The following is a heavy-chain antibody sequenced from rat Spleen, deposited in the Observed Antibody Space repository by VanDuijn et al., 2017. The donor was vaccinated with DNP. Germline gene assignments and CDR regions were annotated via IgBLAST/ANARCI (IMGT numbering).Heavy chain of an antibody. CDR2: ISTSGGST. V-gene: IGHV5S11*01. CDR3: ARVNNNLYYGLDA. J-gene: IGHJ4*01. CDR1: GFTFSDYA. D-gene: IGHD1-10*01. Sequence: EVQLVESGGGLVQPGRSLKLSCAASGFTFSDYAMAWVRQAPKKGLEWVASISTSGGSTYYRDSVKGRFTISRDIAKSTLYLQMDSLRSEETATYYCARVNNNLYYGLDAWGRGTSVTVSS.